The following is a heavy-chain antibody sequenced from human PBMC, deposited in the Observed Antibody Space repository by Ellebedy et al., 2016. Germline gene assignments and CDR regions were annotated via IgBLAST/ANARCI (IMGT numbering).Heavy chain of an antibody. CDR2: IYYSGST. D-gene: IGHD6-13*01. CDR1: GGSISSSSFY. V-gene: IGHV4-39*07. CDR3: ARASISLVELDC. J-gene: IGHJ4*02. Sequence: SETLSLXXTVSGGSISSSSFYWGWIRQAPGKGLEWIGTIYYSGSTYHNPSLKSRVTISVDTSKNQFSLRLSSVTAADTAVYYCARASISLVELDCWGQGTLVTVSS.